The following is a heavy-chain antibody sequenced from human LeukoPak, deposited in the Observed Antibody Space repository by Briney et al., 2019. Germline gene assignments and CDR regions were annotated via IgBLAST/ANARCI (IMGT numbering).Heavy chain of an antibody. CDR3: ARAGGGTKLPDR. Sequence: GGSLRLSCAASGFTFSSFWMHWVRQVPGKGLVWVSRIDSDGSSTTYADSVKGRFTISRDNAKNTLYLQMNSLRAEDTAVYYCARAGGGTKLPDRWGQGTLVTVSP. J-gene: IGHJ5*02. CDR1: GFTFSSFW. CDR2: IDSDGSST. V-gene: IGHV3-74*01. D-gene: IGHD3-16*01.